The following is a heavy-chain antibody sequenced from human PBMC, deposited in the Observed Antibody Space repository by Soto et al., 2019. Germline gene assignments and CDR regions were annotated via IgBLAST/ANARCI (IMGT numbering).Heavy chain of an antibody. CDR3: ARPSARDGYNYNDAFDI. V-gene: IGHV1-69*19. D-gene: IGHD5-12*01. Sequence: VKVSCKASGGTFSSYAISWVRQAPGQGLEWMGGIIPIFGTANYAQKFQGRVTITADESTSTAYMELSSLRSEDTAVYYCARPSARDGYNYNDAFDIWGQGXMVTVS. J-gene: IGHJ3*02. CDR2: IIPIFGTA. CDR1: GGTFSSYA.